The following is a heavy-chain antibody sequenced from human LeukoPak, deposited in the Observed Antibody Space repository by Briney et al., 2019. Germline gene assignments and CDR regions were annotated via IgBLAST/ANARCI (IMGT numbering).Heavy chain of an antibody. CDR2: IYYSGST. CDR1: GGSVSSGTYY. Sequence: KASETLSLTCSVSGGSVSSGTYYWSWIRQPPGKGLEWIGYIYYSGSTNYNPSLKSRVTISVDTSKNQFSLKLNSVTAADTAVYYCASVKSSDYEVAKDYWGQGTLVTVSS. CDR3: ASVKSSDYEVAKDY. V-gene: IGHV4-61*01. J-gene: IGHJ4*02. D-gene: IGHD3-10*01.